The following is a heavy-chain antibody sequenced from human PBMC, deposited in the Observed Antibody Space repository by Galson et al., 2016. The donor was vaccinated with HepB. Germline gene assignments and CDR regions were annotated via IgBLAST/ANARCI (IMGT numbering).Heavy chain of an antibody. CDR1: GYTFTSYA. CDR3: ARYSSASYRSIDY. J-gene: IGHJ4*02. V-gene: IGHV1-3*01. CDR2: INAGNGNT. D-gene: IGHD6-19*01. Sequence: SVKVSCKASGYTFTSYAMHWVRQAPGQRFEWMGWINAGNGNTKYSQKFQGRVTITRDTSASTAYMELRSLRSEDTAVYYCARYSSASYRSIDYWGQGTLVTVSS.